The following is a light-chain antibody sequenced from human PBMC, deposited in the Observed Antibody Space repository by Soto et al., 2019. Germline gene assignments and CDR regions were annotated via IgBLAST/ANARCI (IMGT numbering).Light chain of an antibody. CDR1: QTVSSY. CDR3: QQYHNWAGYT. V-gene: IGKV3-15*01. J-gene: IGKJ2*01. CDR2: GAS. Sequence: EIVMTQSPATLSVSPGERATLSCRASQTVSSYLAWYQQKPGQAPRLLIYGASTRATGIPARFSGSGSGTEFTLTISSLQSEDFAVYFCQQYHNWAGYTLGQGTXVDIK.